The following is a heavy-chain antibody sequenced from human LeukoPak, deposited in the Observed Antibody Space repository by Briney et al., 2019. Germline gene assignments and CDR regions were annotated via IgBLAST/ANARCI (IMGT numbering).Heavy chain of an antibody. J-gene: IGHJ4*02. D-gene: IGHD4-17*01. Sequence: PGGSLRLSSAASGFTFSRYNMNWVRRAPGKGLEWVSYISRSSSSICYADSVKGRFTISRDNAKNSVYLQMNSLSDEDTAVYRCARDYGDHGEYFDCWGQGTLVTVSS. V-gene: IGHV3-48*02. CDR2: ISRSSSSI. CDR3: ARDYGDHGEYFDC. CDR1: GFTFSRYN.